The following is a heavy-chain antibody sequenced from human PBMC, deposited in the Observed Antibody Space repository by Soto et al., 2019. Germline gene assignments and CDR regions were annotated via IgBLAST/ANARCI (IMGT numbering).Heavy chain of an antibody. Sequence: QVQLQESGPGLVKPSETLSLTCTVSGGSISSYYWSWIRQPPGKGLEWIGYIYYSGSTNYNPSLKSRVTISVDTSKNQFSLKLSSVTAADTAVYYCARAYPRGTYSSGLIAWFDPWGQGTLATVSS. CDR2: IYYSGST. V-gene: IGHV4-59*01. D-gene: IGHD3-22*01. J-gene: IGHJ5*02. CDR3: ARAYPRGTYSSGLIAWFDP. CDR1: GGSISSYY.